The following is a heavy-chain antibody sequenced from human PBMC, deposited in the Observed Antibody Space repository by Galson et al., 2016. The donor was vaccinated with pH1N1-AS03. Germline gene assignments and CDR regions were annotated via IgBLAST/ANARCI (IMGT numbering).Heavy chain of an antibody. V-gene: IGHV1-2*04. CDR3: ARDPRGPCTTATCPTTYYFGMDV. D-gene: IGHD2-2*01. J-gene: IGHJ6*02. CDR1: GYIFTGFY. Sequence: SVKVSCKASGYIFTGFYVHCVRQAPGQGLEWMGWINTDSGVTNYAQKFEAWVTMTRDTSVSTAYMELYGLKSDDTAVYYCARDPRGPCTTATCPTTYYFGMDVWGQGTTVIVSS. CDR2: INTDSGVT.